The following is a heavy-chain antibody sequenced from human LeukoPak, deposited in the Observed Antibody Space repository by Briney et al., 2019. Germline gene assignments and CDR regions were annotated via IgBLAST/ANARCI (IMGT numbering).Heavy chain of an antibody. CDR2: ISSSRTYI. CDR3: TRDLLGYCSGGGCYSMGNFDL. D-gene: IGHD2-15*01. J-gene: IGHJ2*01. V-gene: IGHV3-21*01. CDR1: GFTFSSYS. Sequence: PGGSLRLSCAASGFTFSSYSMNWVRQAPGKGLEWVSSISSSRTYIYYADSVKGRFTISRDNAKNSLSLQMNTLRAEDTAVYYCTRDLLGYCSGGGCYSMGNFDLWGRGTLVTVSS.